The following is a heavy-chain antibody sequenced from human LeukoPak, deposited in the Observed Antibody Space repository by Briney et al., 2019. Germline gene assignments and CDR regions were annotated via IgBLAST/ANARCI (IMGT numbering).Heavy chain of an antibody. CDR3: AREVRYGSGSYLRFDY. CDR1: GGSISSYY. D-gene: IGHD3-10*01. Sequence: SETLSLTCTVSGGSISSYYWSWIRQPAGKGLEWIGRIYTSGSTNYNPSLKSRVTMSVDTSKNQFSLKLSSVTAADTAVYYCAREVRYGSGSYLRFDYWGQGTLVTVSS. CDR2: IYTSGST. J-gene: IGHJ4*02. V-gene: IGHV4-4*07.